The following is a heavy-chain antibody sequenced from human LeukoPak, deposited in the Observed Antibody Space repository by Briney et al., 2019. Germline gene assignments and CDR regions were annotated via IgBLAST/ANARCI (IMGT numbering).Heavy chain of an antibody. V-gene: IGHV1-69*04. CDR1: GGTFSSYA. D-gene: IGHD6-6*01. J-gene: IGHJ5*02. CDR3: ARGPPQYSSSFDP. CDR2: IIPILGIA. Sequence: SVKVSCKASGGTFSSYAISWVRQAPGQGLEWMGRIIPILGIANYAQKFQGRVTITADKSTSTAYMELSSVRSEDTAVYYCARGPPQYSSSFDPWGQGTLVTVPS.